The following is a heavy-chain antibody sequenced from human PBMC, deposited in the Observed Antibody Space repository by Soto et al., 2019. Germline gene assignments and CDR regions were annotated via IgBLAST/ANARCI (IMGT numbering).Heavy chain of an antibody. J-gene: IGHJ6*02. Sequence: EASVKVSCKASGYTFTSYDINWVRQATGQGLEWMGRMNPNSGNTGYAQNFQGRVSMTRNTSISTAYMELSSLRFEDTAVYYCTVMSSSWYHYYGMDVWGQGTTVTVSS. CDR3: TVMSSSWYHYYGMDV. V-gene: IGHV1-8*01. CDR1: GYTFTSYD. D-gene: IGHD2-2*01. CDR2: MNPNSGNT.